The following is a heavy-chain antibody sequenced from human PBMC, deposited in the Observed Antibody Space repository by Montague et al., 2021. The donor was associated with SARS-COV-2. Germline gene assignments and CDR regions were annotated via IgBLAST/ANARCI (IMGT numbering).Heavy chain of an antibody. D-gene: IGHD3-16*02. Sequence: SETLSLTCTFSGASRSTKNYYWGWIRQPSGKGLEWIGSISYSATSYSNPSLKSRVTMSVDTSRNQLSLNLSSVTVADKAVYYCAGLGITLGGVIVIRYYFDFWGQGTLVTVSS. CDR2: ISYSATS. CDR3: AGLGITLGGVIVIRYYFDF. J-gene: IGHJ4*02. V-gene: IGHV4-39*01. CDR1: GASRSTKNYY.